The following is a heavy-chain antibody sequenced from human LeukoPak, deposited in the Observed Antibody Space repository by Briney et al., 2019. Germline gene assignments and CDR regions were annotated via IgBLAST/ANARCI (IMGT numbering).Heavy chain of an antibody. J-gene: IGHJ4*02. D-gene: IGHD6-19*01. CDR2: FDPEDGET. Sequence: ASVKVSCKVSGYTLTELSMHWVQQAPGKGLEWMGGFDPEDGETIYAQKFQGRVTMTEDTSTDTAYMELSSLRSEDTAVYYCATARSVAGPFDYWGQGTLVTVSS. CDR3: ATARSVAGPFDY. V-gene: IGHV1-24*01. CDR1: GYTLTELS.